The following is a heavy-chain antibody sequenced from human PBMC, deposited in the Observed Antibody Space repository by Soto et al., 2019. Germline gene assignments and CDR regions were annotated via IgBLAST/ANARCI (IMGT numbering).Heavy chain of an antibody. J-gene: IGHJ4*02. CDR1: GYSFTSYW. CDR3: ARHPYYDSSGYYPNYFDY. CDR2: IDPSDSYT. V-gene: IGHV5-10-1*01. D-gene: IGHD3-22*01. Sequence: PGESLKISCKGSGYSFTSYWISWVRQMPGKGLEWMGRIDPSDSYTNYSPSFQGHVTISADKSISTAYLQWSSLKASDTAMYYCARHPYYDSSGYYPNYFDYWGQGTLVTVS.